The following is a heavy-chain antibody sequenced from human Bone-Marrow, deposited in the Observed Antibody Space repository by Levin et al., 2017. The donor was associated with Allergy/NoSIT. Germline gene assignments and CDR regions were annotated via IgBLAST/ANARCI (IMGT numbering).Heavy chain of an antibody. Sequence: GGSLRLSCAASGFTFSSYAMHWVRQAPGKGLEWVAVISYDGSNKYYADSVKGRFTISRDNSKNTLYLQMNSLRAEDTAVYYCARGNYGSGSYYAFDIWGQGTMVTVSS. D-gene: IGHD3-10*01. J-gene: IGHJ3*02. CDR3: ARGNYGSGSYYAFDI. CDR1: GFTFSSYA. CDR2: ISYDGSNK. V-gene: IGHV3-30-3*01.